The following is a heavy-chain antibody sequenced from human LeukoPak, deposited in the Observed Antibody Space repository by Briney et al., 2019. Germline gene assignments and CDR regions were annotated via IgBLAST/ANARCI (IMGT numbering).Heavy chain of an antibody. Sequence: GGSLRLSCAASGFTFSSYAMHWVRQAPGKGLEWVAVISYDGSNKYYADSVKGRFTISRDNSKNTLFLQMNSLRGEDAAVYYCAKDGSYYFFDFWGQGTLVTVSS. J-gene: IGHJ4*02. V-gene: IGHV3-30*04. D-gene: IGHD1-26*01. CDR1: GFTFSSYA. CDR3: AKDGSYYFFDF. CDR2: ISYDGSNK.